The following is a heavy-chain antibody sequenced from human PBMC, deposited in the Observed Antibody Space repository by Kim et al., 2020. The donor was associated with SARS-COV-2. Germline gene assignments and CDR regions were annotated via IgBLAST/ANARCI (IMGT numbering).Heavy chain of an antibody. D-gene: IGHD3-9*01. CDR3: ARGYYDILTGYSRDDAFDI. CDR2: IYPGDSDT. CDR1: GYSFTSYW. Sequence: GESLKISCKGSGYSFTSYWIGWVRQMPGKGLEWMGIIYPGDSDTRYSPSFQGQVTISADNSISTAYLQWSSLKASDTAVYYCARGYYDILTGYSRDDAFDIWGQGIMVTVFS. V-gene: IGHV5-51*01. J-gene: IGHJ3*02.